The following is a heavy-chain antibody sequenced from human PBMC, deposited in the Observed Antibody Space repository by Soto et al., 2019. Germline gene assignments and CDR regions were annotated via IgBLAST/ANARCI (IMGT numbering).Heavy chain of an antibody. Sequence: GASVKVSCKASGYTFTSSGISWVRQATGQGLEWLGWVGNYNGNTNYAQMLQGRVTMTTDTSTSTAYMELRSLRSEDTAVYYCARDLDSTIFGVVPSFYYYYGMDVWGQGTTVTVSS. CDR1: GYTFTSSG. D-gene: IGHD3-3*01. J-gene: IGHJ6*02. CDR3: ARDLDSTIFGVVPSFYYYYGMDV. CDR2: VGNYNGNT. V-gene: IGHV1-18*01.